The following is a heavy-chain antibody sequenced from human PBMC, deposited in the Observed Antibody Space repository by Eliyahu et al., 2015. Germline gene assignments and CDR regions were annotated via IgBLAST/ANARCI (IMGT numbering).Heavy chain of an antibody. J-gene: IGHJ2*01. CDR1: GFPFXSYS. V-gene: IGHV3-21*01. CDR3: ARDPGVVVSRYFDL. Sequence: EVQLVESGGGLVKPGGSLRLSCXASGFPFXSYSMNWVRQAPGKGLEWVSSISSSSSYIYYADSVKGRFTISRDNAKNSLYLQMNSLRAEDTAVYYCARDPGVVVSRYFDLWGRGTLVTVSS. CDR2: ISSSSSYI. D-gene: IGHD2-21*01.